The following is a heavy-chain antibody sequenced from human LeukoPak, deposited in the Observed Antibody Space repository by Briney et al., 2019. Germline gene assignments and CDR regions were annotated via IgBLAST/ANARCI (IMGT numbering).Heavy chain of an antibody. D-gene: IGHD6-13*01. Sequence: PSETLSLTCTVPGGSISSYYWSWIRQPPGKGLEWIGYIYYSGSTNYNPSLKSRVTISVDTSKNQFSLKLSSVTAADTAVYYCARDRAAAGGIYDYWGQGTLVTVSS. CDR1: GGSISSYY. CDR3: ARDRAAAGGIYDY. CDR2: IYYSGST. J-gene: IGHJ4*02. V-gene: IGHV4-59*01.